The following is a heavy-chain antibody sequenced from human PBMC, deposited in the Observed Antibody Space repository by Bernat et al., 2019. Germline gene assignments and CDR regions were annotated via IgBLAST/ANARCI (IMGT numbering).Heavy chain of an antibody. J-gene: IGHJ6*03. CDR2: ISSSSSTI. Sequence: EVQLVESGGGLVQPGGSLRLSCAASGFTFSSYSMNWVRQAPGKGLEWVSYISSSSSTIYYADSVKGRFTISRDNAKNSLYLQMNSLRAEDTAVYYCARQRGGYDMVEYYYYYYMDVWGKGTTVTVSS. D-gene: IGHD5-12*01. V-gene: IGHV3-48*01. CDR3: ARQRGGYDMVEYYYYYYMDV. CDR1: GFTFSSYS.